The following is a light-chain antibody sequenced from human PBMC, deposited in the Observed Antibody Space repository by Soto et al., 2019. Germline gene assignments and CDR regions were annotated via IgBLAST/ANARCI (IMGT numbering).Light chain of an antibody. J-gene: IGKJ5*01. CDR1: QIIVTY. CDR2: GAS. CDR3: QQTYSTPIT. V-gene: IGKV1-39*01. Sequence: VLVTQSPSSLSAPVGDRVTITCRASQIIVTYLSWYQQRPGKAPTLLIYGASTLQRGVPSRFSGSGSGTDFTLTINSLQPEDSATYYCQQTYSTPITFGRGTRLEIK.